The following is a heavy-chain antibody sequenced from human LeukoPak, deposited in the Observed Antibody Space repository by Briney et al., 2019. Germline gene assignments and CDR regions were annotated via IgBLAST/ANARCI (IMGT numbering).Heavy chain of an antibody. Sequence: GGSLRLSGAASGFTFSSYGMDWVRQAPGKGLEWVAVIWYDGSNKYYADSVKGRFTISRDNSKNTLYLQMNSLRVEDTAVYYCARGRVPLQGRALDYWGQGTLVTVSS. V-gene: IGHV3-33*01. CDR2: IWYDGSNK. CDR3: ARGRVPLQGRALDY. D-gene: IGHD5-24*01. CDR1: GFTFSSYG. J-gene: IGHJ4*02.